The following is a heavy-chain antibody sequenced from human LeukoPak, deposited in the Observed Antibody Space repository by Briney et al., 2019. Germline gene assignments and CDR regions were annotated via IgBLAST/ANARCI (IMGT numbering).Heavy chain of an antibody. V-gene: IGHV3-48*01. CDR1: GFTFSSYS. CDR3: AKDHVEYSSSSRSLGFDY. D-gene: IGHD6-6*01. CDR2: ISSSSSTI. Sequence: GGSLRLSCAASGFTFSSYSMNWVRQAPGKGLEWVSYISSSSSTIYYADSVKGRFTISRDNSKNTLYLQMNSLRAEDTAVYYCAKDHVEYSSSSRSLGFDYWGQGTLVTVSS. J-gene: IGHJ4*02.